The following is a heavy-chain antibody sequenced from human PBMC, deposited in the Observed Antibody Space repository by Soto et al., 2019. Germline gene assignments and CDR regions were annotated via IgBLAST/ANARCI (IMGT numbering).Heavy chain of an antibody. CDR2: IYYSGST. Sequence: QVQLQESGPGLVKPSETLSLTCTVSGGSISSYYWSWIRQPPGKGLEWIGYIYYSGSTNYNPSLKSRVTISVETSKNQFSLKLSSVTAADTAVYYCARCFSSGWIYFDYWGQGTLVTVSS. J-gene: IGHJ4*02. V-gene: IGHV4-59*08. D-gene: IGHD6-19*01. CDR3: ARCFSSGWIYFDY. CDR1: GGSISSYY.